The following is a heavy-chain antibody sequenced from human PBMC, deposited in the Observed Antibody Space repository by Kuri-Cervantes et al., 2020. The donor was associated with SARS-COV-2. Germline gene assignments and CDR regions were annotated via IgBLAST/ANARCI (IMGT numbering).Heavy chain of an antibody. CDR2: ISGSGGST. CDR3: AKAYWNYNYFDY. V-gene: IGHV3-23*01. CDR1: GFTFTTYA. J-gene: IGHJ4*02. Sequence: GESLKISCAASGFTFTTYAMRWVRQAPRKGLEWVSGISGSGGSTYYADSVKGRFTISRDNSKNTLYLQMNSLRAEDTAVYYCAKAYWNYNYFDYWGQGTLVTVSS. D-gene: IGHD1-7*01.